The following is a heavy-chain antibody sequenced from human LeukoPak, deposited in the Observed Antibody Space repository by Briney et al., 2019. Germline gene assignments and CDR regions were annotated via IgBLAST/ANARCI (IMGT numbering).Heavy chain of an antibody. CDR2: ISYDGSNK. J-gene: IGHJ4*02. CDR1: GFTFCSFG. D-gene: IGHD2-15*01. Sequence: GRSLRLSCAASGFTFCSFGMHWVRQAPGRGLQWVAVISYDGSNKYYADSVKGRFTISRDNFKNTLYLQVNSLRAEDTAVYYCAKESTYCSGGSCYFDDWGQGTLVTVSS. CDR3: AKESTYCSGGSCYFDD. V-gene: IGHV3-30*18.